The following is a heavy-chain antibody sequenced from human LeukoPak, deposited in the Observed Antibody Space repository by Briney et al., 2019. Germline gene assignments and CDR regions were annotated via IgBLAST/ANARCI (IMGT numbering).Heavy chain of an antibody. D-gene: IGHD6-13*01. Sequence: GGSLRLSCAASGFTFSSYVMHWVRQAPGKGLEWVSVISGSGGSTSYADSVKGRFTISRDNSKNMLYLQMNSLRAEDTAVYYCASTYSTKYTAFDIWGQGTMVTVSS. CDR3: ASTYSTKYTAFDI. CDR2: ISGSGGST. CDR1: GFTFSSYV. V-gene: IGHV3-23*01. J-gene: IGHJ3*02.